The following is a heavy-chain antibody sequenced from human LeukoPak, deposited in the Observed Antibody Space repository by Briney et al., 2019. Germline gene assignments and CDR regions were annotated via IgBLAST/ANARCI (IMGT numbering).Heavy chain of an antibody. CDR3: AKYRYSSSWSEYYFDY. CDR1: GFTFSSYA. V-gene: IGHV3-23*01. Sequence: GGSLRLSCAASGFTFSSYAMSWVRQAPGNRLEWVSAISGSGGSTYYADSVKGRFTISRDNSKNTLYLQMNSLRAEDTAVYYCAKYRYSSSWSEYYFDYWGQGTLVTVSS. J-gene: IGHJ4*02. CDR2: ISGSGGST. D-gene: IGHD6-13*01.